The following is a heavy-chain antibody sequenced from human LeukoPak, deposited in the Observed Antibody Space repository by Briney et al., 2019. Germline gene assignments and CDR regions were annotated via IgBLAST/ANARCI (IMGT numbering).Heavy chain of an antibody. CDR1: GFPFSSSA. J-gene: IGHJ4*02. CDR3: ARDGSGWSSDY. D-gene: IGHD6-19*01. CDR2: MWNDGITG. V-gene: IGHV3-33*08. Sequence: PGRSLRLSCAASGFPFSSSAMHWVRQAPGKGLEWVAVMWNDGITGKYADSVRGRFSVSRDNSKNTVYLQMDSLRADDTSVYYCARDGSGWSSDYWGQGTLVTVSS.